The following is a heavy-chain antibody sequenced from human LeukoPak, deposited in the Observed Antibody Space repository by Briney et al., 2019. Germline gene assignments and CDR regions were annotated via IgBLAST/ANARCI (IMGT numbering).Heavy chain of an antibody. V-gene: IGHV3-23*01. D-gene: IGHD3-22*01. CDR1: GFTFSNYA. CDR2: ISGSGGST. CDR3: AKHLYYDSGAYHTLSSFDY. Sequence: GGCVRLSCAASGFTFSNYAMSWVRQAPGKGLEWVSVISGSGGSTYYADSVKGRFTISRDNSKNTLYVQMNSLRAEDTAVYYCAKHLYYDSGAYHTLSSFDYWGPRTRVTVSS. J-gene: IGHJ4*02.